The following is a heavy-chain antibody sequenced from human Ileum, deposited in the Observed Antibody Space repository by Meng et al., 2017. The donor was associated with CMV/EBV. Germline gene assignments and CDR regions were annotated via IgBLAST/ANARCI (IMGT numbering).Heavy chain of an antibody. D-gene: IGHD5-18*01. J-gene: IGHJ4*02. CDR2: INPDNGGT. Sequence: QGHRGAAGAEGKKPWASVRVSCKASGYNFIGYYMQWVRQAPGQGLEWMGWINPDNGGTNYAQKFQGRVTMTRDTSITTAYMELSRLRSDDTAIYYCAKYRYGLGFDYWGQGTLVTVSS. CDR1: GYNFIGYY. CDR3: AKYRYGLGFDY. V-gene: IGHV1-2*02.